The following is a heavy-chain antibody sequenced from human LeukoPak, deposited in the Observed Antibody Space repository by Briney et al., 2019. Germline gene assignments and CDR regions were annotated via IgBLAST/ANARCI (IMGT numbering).Heavy chain of an antibody. D-gene: IGHD4-11*01. CDR2: IKQDGSET. CDR1: GFSFSNYW. V-gene: IGHV3-7*01. Sequence: PGGSLRLSCAVPGFSFSNYWMTWVRQAPGKGLEWVANIKQDGSETYYEASVRGRFTISRDNAKNSLYLQMNSLRAEDTAVYYCARDYTTGRHEYSNPWGQGALVTVSS. CDR3: ARDYTTGRHEYSNP. J-gene: IGHJ5*02.